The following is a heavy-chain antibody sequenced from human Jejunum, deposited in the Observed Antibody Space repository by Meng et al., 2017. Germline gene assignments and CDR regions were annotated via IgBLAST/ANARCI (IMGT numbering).Heavy chain of an antibody. J-gene: IGHJ4*02. Sequence: PELANPPSTLSPTCPVPGGSVGGVGYYWSWIRQHPGKALDWIGYIHYSGNIYYNPSLKSRVTMSVDSSKNQFSLKLTSVTAADTAVYYCARDLGYTGSYEFDYWGQGTLVTVSS. CDR3: ARDLGYTGSYEFDY. V-gene: IGHV4-31*03. CDR1: GGSVGGVGYY. CDR2: IHYSGNI. D-gene: IGHD3-10*01.